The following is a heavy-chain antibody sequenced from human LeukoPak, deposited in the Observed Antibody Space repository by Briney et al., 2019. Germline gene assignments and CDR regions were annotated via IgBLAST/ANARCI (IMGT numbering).Heavy chain of an antibody. J-gene: IGHJ4*02. CDR2: ISSSGSTI. Sequence: GGSLGLSCAASGFTFSDYYMSWVRQAPGNGLQWVSYISSSGSTIYYADSVKGRFTISRDNAKSSLYLQMNSLRVEDTAVYYCARASSGTYSETDYWGQGTLVIVSS. D-gene: IGHD1-26*01. CDR3: ARASSGTYSETDY. CDR1: GFTFSDYY. V-gene: IGHV3-11*04.